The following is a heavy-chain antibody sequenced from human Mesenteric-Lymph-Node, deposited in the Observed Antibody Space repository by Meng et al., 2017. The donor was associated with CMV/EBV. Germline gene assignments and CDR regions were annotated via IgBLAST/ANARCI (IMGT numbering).Heavy chain of an antibody. Sequence: SVKVSCKASGGTFSSYTISWVRQAPGQGLEWMGRIIPIPGIANYAQKFQGRVTITADKSTSTAYMELSSLRSEDTAVYYCARGAATMVRGAMGWFDPWGQGTLVTVSS. CDR3: ARGAATMVRGAMGWFDP. D-gene: IGHD3-10*01. CDR2: IIPIPGIA. V-gene: IGHV1-69*02. CDR1: GGTFSSYT. J-gene: IGHJ5*02.